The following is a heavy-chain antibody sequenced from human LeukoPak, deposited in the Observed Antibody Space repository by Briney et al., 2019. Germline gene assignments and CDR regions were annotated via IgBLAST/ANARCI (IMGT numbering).Heavy chain of an antibody. J-gene: IGHJ4*02. D-gene: IGHD3-3*01. CDR3: AKDEWFTYRADFILHY. V-gene: IGHV3-43*02. CDR1: GFPFGDHA. Sequence: GESLRLSCAASGFPFGDHAMHWVRHAPGRGLEWVSLISGDGGDTYYADSVKGRFTISRDNSKNSLYLQMNSLRAEDSALYYCAKDEWFTYRADFILHYWVQGTLVTVSS. CDR2: ISGDGGDT.